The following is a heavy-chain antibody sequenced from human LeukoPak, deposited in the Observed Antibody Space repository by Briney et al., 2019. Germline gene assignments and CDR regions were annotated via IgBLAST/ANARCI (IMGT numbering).Heavy chain of an antibody. Sequence: GGSLRLSCAASGFTFSSYGMSWVRQAPAKGLEWVSAISGSGDSTYYADSVKGRFTISRDNSKNTLYLQMNSLRAEDTAVYYCAKDQADCSSSSCYERGFDYWGQGTLVTVSS. CDR3: AKDQADCSSSSCYERGFDY. CDR2: ISGSGDST. D-gene: IGHD2-2*01. CDR1: GFTFSSYG. V-gene: IGHV3-23*01. J-gene: IGHJ4*02.